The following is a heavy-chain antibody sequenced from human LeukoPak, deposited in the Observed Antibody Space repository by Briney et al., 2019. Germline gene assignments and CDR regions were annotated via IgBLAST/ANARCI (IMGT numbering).Heavy chain of an antibody. Sequence: SVKVSCKASGGTFSSYAISWVRQAPGQGLEWMGRIIPILGIANYAQKFQGRVTITADKSTSTAYMELSSLRSEDTAVYYCARTTLAARPYYYYYMDVWGKGTTVTVSS. CDR3: ARTTLAARPYYYYYMDV. CDR2: IIPILGIA. D-gene: IGHD6-6*01. CDR1: GGTFSSYA. V-gene: IGHV1-69*04. J-gene: IGHJ6*03.